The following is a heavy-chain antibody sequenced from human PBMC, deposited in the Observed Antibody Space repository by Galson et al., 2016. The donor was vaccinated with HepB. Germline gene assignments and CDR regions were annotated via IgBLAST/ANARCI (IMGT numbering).Heavy chain of an antibody. Sequence: SLRLSCAASGFAFTRYTFHWVRQGPGKGLEWVTLISYDGSNKYYADSVKGRFTISRDNSKNTLYLQMNSLRAEDTAIYYSARDLLGTGDYWGQGTLVTVSS. D-gene: IGHD1-1*01. CDR3: ARDLLGTGDY. CDR2: ISYDGSNK. J-gene: IGHJ4*02. V-gene: IGHV3-30-3*01. CDR1: GFAFTRYT.